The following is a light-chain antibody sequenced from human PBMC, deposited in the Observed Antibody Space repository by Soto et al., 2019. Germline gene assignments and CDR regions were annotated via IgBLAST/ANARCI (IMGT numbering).Light chain of an antibody. CDR2: GAS. Sequence: EIVLTQSPGTLSLSPGERATLSCRASQSVSSSFLAWYQQKPGQAPRLLIYGASSRATGIPDRLSGSGSATDFTLTISGLEPEDFAVYYCQQYGSSPWTFGQGTKVEIK. CDR1: QSVSSSF. J-gene: IGKJ1*01. CDR3: QQYGSSPWT. V-gene: IGKV3-20*01.